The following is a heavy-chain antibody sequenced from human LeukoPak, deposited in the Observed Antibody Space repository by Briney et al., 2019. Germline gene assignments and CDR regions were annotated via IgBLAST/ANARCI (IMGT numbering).Heavy chain of an antibody. D-gene: IGHD6-19*01. CDR1: GYTFTSYY. Sequence: ASVKVSCKASGYTFTSYYMHWVRQAPGQGLEWMGIINPSGGSTSCAQKFQGRVTMTRDMSTSTVYMELNSLRAEDTAVYYCARAQAVAGPNWFDPWGQGTLVTVSS. J-gene: IGHJ5*02. V-gene: IGHV1-46*01. CDR2: INPSGGST. CDR3: ARAQAVAGPNWFDP.